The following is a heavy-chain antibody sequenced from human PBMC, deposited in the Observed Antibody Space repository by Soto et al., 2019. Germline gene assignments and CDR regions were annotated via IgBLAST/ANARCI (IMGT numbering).Heavy chain of an antibody. J-gene: IGHJ3*02. CDR1: GFTFSSYA. V-gene: IGHV3-23*01. Sequence: EVQLLESGGGLVQPGGSLRLSCAASGFTFSSYAMSWVRQAPGKGLEWVSAISGRGGSTYYADSVKGRFTISRDNSKNTLSLQMNSLRAEDTAVYYCAKAWEDIVVVVAATDDAFDIWGQGTMVTVSS. CDR3: AKAWEDIVVVVAATDDAFDI. D-gene: IGHD2-15*01. CDR2: ISGRGGST.